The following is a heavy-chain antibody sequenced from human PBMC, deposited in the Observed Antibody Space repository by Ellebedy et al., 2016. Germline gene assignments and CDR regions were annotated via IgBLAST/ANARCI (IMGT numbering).Heavy chain of an antibody. J-gene: IGHJ4*02. CDR1: GFTFNDYA. CDR2: ISWDSAVI. D-gene: IGHD4/OR15-4a*01. CDR3: AKGTMDYFYH. Sequence: SLKISCAGSGFTFNDYALHWVRQAPGKGLEWVSGISWDSAVIGYGGSVKGRFTISKDIAKNYLYLQMNSLRPEDTAFYYCAKGTMDYFYHWGQGTLVTVSS. V-gene: IGHV3-9*01.